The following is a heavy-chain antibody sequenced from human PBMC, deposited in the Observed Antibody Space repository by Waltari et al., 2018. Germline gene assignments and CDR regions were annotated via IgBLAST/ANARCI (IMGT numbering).Heavy chain of an antibody. D-gene: IGHD4-17*01. V-gene: IGHV3-7*01. CDR1: GFTFSDYW. Sequence: EVQVVASGGDLVQPGGSLRLSCAASGFTFSDYWMGWVRQAPGKGLEWVANIKKDGSTKYYVDSVKGRFTISRDNAKDSLFLQMNSLRAEDTAVYYCARHGDFCFDFWGQGIVVTVSS. CDR3: ARHGDFCFDF. CDR2: IKKDGSTK. J-gene: IGHJ4*02.